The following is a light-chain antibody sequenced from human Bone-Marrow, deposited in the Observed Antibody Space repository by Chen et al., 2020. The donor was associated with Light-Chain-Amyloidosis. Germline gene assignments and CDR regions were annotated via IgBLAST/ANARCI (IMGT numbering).Light chain of an antibody. CDR3: QVWDGSSDRYV. V-gene: IGLV3-21*02. CDR1: NIGSKS. Sequence: SYVLTQPPSVSVAPGQTASITCGGNNIGSKSVHWYQQKPGQAPVLVVYDDSDRPSGIPGRFAGSNSGTAATLTISRVEAGDEAVYFCQVWDGSSDRYVFGTGTKVTVL. J-gene: IGLJ1*01. CDR2: DDS.